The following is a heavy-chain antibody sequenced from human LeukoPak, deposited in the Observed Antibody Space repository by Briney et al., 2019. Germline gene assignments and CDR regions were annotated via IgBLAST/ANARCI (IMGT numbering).Heavy chain of an antibody. CDR2: IKEDGSEI. CDR1: GFTFSNYD. Sequence: PGGSLRLSCAASGFTFSNYDMNWVRQAPGKGLEWVANIKEDGSEIYYVDVVKGRFTISRDNANNSLYLQMNSLGAEDTAVYYCARDLTPLIQLWPRSVDYNYGMDVWGQGTTVIVSS. CDR3: ARDLTPLIQLWPRSVDYNYGMDV. D-gene: IGHD5-24*01. J-gene: IGHJ6*02. V-gene: IGHV3-7*01.